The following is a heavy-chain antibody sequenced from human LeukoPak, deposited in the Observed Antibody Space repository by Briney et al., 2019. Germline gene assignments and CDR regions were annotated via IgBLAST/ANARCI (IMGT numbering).Heavy chain of an antibody. J-gene: IGHJ4*02. CDR3: ARYCSRFDY. D-gene: IGHD2-15*01. V-gene: IGHV4-59*08. CDR2: IYYSGTT. Sequence: PSETLSLTCTVSGGSISSYYWSWIRQPPGKGLEWIGYIYYSGTTNYNPSLKSRVTISVDTSKNQFSLKLSSVTAADTAVYFCARYCSRFDYWGQGTLVTVSS. CDR1: GGSISSYY.